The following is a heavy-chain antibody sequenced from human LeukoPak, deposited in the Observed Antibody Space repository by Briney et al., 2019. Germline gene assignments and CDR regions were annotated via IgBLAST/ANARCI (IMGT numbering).Heavy chain of an antibody. CDR1: GGSVDIGTYY. D-gene: IGHD6-19*01. CDR3: ASSLAGTLNNRFDP. V-gene: IGHV4-61*02. Sequence: SETLSLTCSVSGGSVDIGTYYWNWIRQPAGKGLEWIGRIYTRGSTNYNPSLKSRVSISMDTSRNRVSLRLSSVTAADTAVYYCASSLAGTLNNRFDPWGQGTLVTVSS. J-gene: IGHJ5*02. CDR2: IYTRGST.